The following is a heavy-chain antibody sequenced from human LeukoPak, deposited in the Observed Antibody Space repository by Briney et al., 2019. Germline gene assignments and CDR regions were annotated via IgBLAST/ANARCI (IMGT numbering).Heavy chain of an antibody. CDR1: GGTFSSYA. Sequence: SVKVSCKASGGTFSSYAISWVRQAPGQGLEWMGRIIPILGIANYAQKFQGRVTITADKSTSTAYMELSSLRSEDTAVYYCARPRPVSSQGLDYWGQGTLVTVSS. D-gene: IGHD6-13*01. CDR3: ARPRPVSSQGLDY. J-gene: IGHJ4*02. V-gene: IGHV1-69*04. CDR2: IIPILGIA.